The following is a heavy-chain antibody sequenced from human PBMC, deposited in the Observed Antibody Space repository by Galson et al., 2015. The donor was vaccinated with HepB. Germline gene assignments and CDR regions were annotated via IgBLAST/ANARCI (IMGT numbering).Heavy chain of an antibody. V-gene: IGHV1-3*04. J-gene: IGHJ3*02. CDR2: INTGNGNT. Sequence: SVKVSCKASGYTFTRNAIHWVRQAPGQRLEWMGWINTGNGNTKYSQKFQGRVTITRDTSARTASMELSSLRSEDTAVYYCAREATSGSPFDAFDIWGQGTMVTVSS. CDR3: AREATSGSPFDAFDI. CDR1: GYTFTRNA. D-gene: IGHD5-12*01.